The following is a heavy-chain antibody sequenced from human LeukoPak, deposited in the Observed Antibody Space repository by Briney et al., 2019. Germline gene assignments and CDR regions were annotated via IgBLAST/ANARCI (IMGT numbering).Heavy chain of an antibody. CDR1: GFTFSSYW. CDR2: IKQDGSEK. CDR3: ARERPRRYFDY. J-gene: IGHJ4*02. Sequence: GGSLRLSCAASGFTFSSYWMSWVRQAPGKGLEWVANIKQDGSEKYYVDSVKGRFTISRDNAKNSLYLQMNGLRAEDTAVYYCARERPRRYFDYWGQGTMGSVSS. V-gene: IGHV3-7*01.